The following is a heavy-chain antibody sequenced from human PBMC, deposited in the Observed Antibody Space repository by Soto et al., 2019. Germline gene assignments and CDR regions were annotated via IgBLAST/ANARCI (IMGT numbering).Heavy chain of an antibody. J-gene: IGHJ4*02. V-gene: IGHV3-11*01. Sequence: GGSLRLSCAASGFTFSDYYMSWIRQAPGKGLEWVSHISSSGDIIYYADSVKGRFTISRDNAKNSLYLQMNSLRAEDTAVYYCARDLGYYDSSGYFDYWGQGTLVTVS. CDR3: ARDLGYYDSSGYFDY. CDR2: ISSSGDII. CDR1: GFTFSDYY. D-gene: IGHD3-22*01.